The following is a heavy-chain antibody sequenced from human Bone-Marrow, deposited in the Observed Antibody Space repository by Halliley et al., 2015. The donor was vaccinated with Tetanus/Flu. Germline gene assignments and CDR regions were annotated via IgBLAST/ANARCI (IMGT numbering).Heavy chain of an antibody. CDR1: GGSINNYY. CDR3: AREGTTLDVNWFAP. CDR2: IYYSGST. Sequence: TLSLTCTVSGGSINNYYWSWIRKPPGKGLEWIGYIYYSGSTKYNPSLKSRVTISVDTSKNQFSLKLSSVTAADTAVYYCAREGTTLDVNWFAPWGQGTLVTVSS. J-gene: IGHJ5*02. V-gene: IGHV4-59*01. D-gene: IGHD6-6*01.